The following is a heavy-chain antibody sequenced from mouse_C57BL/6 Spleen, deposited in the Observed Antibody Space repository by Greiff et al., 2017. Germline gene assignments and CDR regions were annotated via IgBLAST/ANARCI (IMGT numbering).Heavy chain of an antibody. D-gene: IGHD4-1*02. V-gene: IGHV1-52*01. Sequence: QVQLQQPGAELVRPGSSVKLSCKASGYTFTSYWMHWVKQRPIQGLEWIGNIDPSDSETHYNQKFKDKATMTVDKSSSTAYVQLSIRTSEDSAFYYCTFNLDDGDYWGQGTTLTGSS. CDR3: TFNLDDGDY. CDR2: IDPSDSET. J-gene: IGHJ2*01. CDR1: GYTFTSYW.